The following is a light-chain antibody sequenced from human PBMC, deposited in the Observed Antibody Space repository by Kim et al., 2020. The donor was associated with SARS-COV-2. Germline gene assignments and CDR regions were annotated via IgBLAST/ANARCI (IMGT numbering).Light chain of an antibody. J-gene: IGLJ1*01. CDR1: SLKIYY. CDR3: NSRDTSVNHLVV. V-gene: IGLV3-19*01. Sequence: SSGLTRDPAVSVALGQTVSITCRGDSLKIYYATWYQQKPGQAPVLVIYGKNNRPSGFPDRFSGSSSVNTASLTITGAQAEDEADYYCNSRDTSVNHLVVF. CDR2: GKN.